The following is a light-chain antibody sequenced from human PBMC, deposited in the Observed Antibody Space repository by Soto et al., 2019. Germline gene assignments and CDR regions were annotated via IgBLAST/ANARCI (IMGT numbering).Light chain of an antibody. CDR1: QDISKD. J-gene: IGKJ1*01. Sequence: ALQMTQSPTSLSASVGDRVKITCRASQDISKDLGWYQQKPGKAPKFLIYSATSTQSGVPSTFSGSGFGTDFTLTISSLQPEDFATYYCLQDHDYPRTFGQGTKVDIK. CDR2: SAT. V-gene: IGKV1-6*01. CDR3: LQDHDYPRT.